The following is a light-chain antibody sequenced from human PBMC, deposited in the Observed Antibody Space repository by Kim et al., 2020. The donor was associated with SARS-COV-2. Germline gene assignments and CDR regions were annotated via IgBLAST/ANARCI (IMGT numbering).Light chain of an antibody. CDR2: DVS. J-gene: IGLJ2*01. V-gene: IGLV2-14*03. Sequence: QSITISCSGTSNDVGGYSFVSWYQQYPGKAPKLIIYDVSYRPSGVPNRFSGSKSGNTASLTISGLQAEDGADYYCSSYRSGSTLVVFGGGTQLTVL. CDR3: SSYRSGSTLVV. CDR1: SNDVGGYSF.